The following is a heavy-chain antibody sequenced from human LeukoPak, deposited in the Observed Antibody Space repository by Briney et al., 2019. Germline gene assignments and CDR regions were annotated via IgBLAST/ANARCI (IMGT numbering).Heavy chain of an antibody. Sequence: ASVKVSCKASGYTFTSYAMHWVRQAPGQRLEWMGWINAGNGNTKYSQKFQGRVTITRDTSASTAYVELSSLRSEDTAVYYCARDGDYYGSGSYGPLYYFDYWGQGTLVTVSS. CDR2: INAGNGNT. CDR1: GYTFTSYA. D-gene: IGHD3-10*01. CDR3: ARDGDYYGSGSYGPLYYFDY. V-gene: IGHV1-3*01. J-gene: IGHJ4*02.